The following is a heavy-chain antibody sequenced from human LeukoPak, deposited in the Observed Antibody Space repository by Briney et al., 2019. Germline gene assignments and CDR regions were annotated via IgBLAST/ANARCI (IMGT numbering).Heavy chain of an antibody. Sequence: PGGSLRLSCAASGFTFSSYAMHWVRQAPGKGLEWVAVISYDGSNKYYADSVKGRFTISRDNSKNTLYLQMNSLRAEDTAVYYCAATPGYSSGWYVRYFDYWGQGTLVTVSS. CDR1: GFTFSSYA. CDR2: ISYDGSNK. CDR3: AATPGYSSGWYVRYFDY. J-gene: IGHJ4*02. V-gene: IGHV3-30*04. D-gene: IGHD6-19*01.